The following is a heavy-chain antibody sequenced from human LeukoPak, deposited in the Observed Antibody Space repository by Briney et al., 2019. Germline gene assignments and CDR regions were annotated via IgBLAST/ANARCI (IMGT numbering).Heavy chain of an antibody. D-gene: IGHD2-15*01. V-gene: IGHV3-23*01. CDR2: ISGSGGST. Sequence: GGSLRLSCAASGFTFSSYAMSWVRQAPGKGLEWVPAISGSGGSTYYADSVKGRFTISRDNAKNSVYLQMNSLRAEDTAVYYCAREVGICSGGSCYFRFDYWGQGTLVTVSS. J-gene: IGHJ4*02. CDR1: GFTFSSYA. CDR3: AREVGICSGGSCYFRFDY.